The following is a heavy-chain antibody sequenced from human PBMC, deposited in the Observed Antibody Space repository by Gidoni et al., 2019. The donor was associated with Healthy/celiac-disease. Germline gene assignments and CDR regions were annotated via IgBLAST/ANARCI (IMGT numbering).Heavy chain of an antibody. D-gene: IGHD5-18*01. V-gene: IGHV1-2*04. CDR3: ARGPDLSGGYSYGGLDY. J-gene: IGHJ4*02. CDR2: IKPNSGGT. CDR1: GYTFTGYY. Sequence: QVQLVQSGAEVKKPGASVKVSCKASGYTFTGYYMHWVRQAPGQGLEWMGWIKPNSGGTNYAQKFQGWVTMTRDTSISTAYMELSRLRSDDTAVYYCARGPDLSGGYSYGGLDYWGQGTLVTVSS.